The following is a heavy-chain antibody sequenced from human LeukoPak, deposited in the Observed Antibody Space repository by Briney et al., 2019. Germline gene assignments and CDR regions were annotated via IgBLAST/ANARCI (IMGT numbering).Heavy chain of an antibody. CDR3: ARSADIASLYGMDV. J-gene: IGHJ6*02. CDR1: GYTFTSYD. D-gene: IGHD2-15*01. CDR2: MNPNSGNT. Sequence: AASVKVSCTASGYTFTSYDIHWVRQATGQGLEWMGWMNPNSGNTGYAQKFQGRVTMTRNTSISTAYMELSSLRSEDTAVYYCARSADIASLYGMDVWGQGTTVTVSS. V-gene: IGHV1-8*01.